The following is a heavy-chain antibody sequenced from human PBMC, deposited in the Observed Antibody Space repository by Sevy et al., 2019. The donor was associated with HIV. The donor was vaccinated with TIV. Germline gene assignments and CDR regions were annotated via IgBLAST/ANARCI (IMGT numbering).Heavy chain of an antibody. Sequence: RSLRLSCAASGFTFSTHGMHWVRQAPGKGLEWVAVISYHGRNKFYGDSVEGRFTISRDNSKKTLYLQMNSLRIEDTAMYYCAKDFTGYNGMDVWGQGTMVTVSS. J-gene: IGHJ6*02. D-gene: IGHD3-9*01. CDR2: ISYHGRNK. CDR1: GFTFSTHG. CDR3: AKDFTGYNGMDV. V-gene: IGHV3-30*18.